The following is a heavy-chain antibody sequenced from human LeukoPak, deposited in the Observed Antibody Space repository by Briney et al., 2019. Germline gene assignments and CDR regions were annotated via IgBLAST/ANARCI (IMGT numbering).Heavy chain of an antibody. D-gene: IGHD5/OR15-5a*01. Sequence: ASVKVSCKASGYTFTNYYMVWVRQAPGQGLEWMGIINPSSGTTNYAQKFQGRVTMTRDMSTSTVYMELSSLRSEDTAVYYCARLEPSLRGSTFDYWGQGTLVTVSS. V-gene: IGHV1-46*01. CDR1: GYTFTNYY. CDR2: INPSSGTT. J-gene: IGHJ4*02. CDR3: ARLEPSLRGSTFDY.